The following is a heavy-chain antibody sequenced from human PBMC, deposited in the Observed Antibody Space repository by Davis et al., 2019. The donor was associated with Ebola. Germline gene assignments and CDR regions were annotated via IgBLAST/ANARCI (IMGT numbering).Heavy chain of an antibody. CDR2: INHSGST. Sequence: MPSETLSLTCAVYGESFSAYYWNWIRQPPGKGLEWIGEINHSGSTNYNPSLKSRVTISEDTSKNQFSLKLSSVTAADTAVYYCTLRITIFRNWFDPWGQGTLVTVSS. J-gene: IGHJ5*02. V-gene: IGHV4-34*01. D-gene: IGHD3-3*01. CDR3: TLRITIFRNWFDP. CDR1: GESFSAYY.